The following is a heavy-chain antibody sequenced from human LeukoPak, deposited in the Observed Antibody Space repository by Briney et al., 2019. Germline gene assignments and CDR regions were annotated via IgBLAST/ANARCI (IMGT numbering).Heavy chain of an antibody. D-gene: IGHD3-16*01. J-gene: IGHJ4*02. Sequence: PSETLSLTSTVSDDSISDYYRGWIRQPPGKGLEWIGYIHNSGTSTYNLSLKSRVTISADTSKNQFSLKLNSMTTADRAVYYCTRGAGWLIDYWGQGILVTVSS. V-gene: IGHV4-59*01. CDR2: IHNSGTS. CDR3: TRGAGWLIDY. CDR1: DDSISDYY.